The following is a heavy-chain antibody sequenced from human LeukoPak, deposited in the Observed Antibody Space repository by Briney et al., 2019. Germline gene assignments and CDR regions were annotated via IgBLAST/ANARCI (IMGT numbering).Heavy chain of an antibody. CDR2: INPTNGGT. D-gene: IGHD1-26*01. Sequence: ASVKVSCKASGYTFTGYYIDRVRQAPGQGLEWMGWINPTNGGTHYAQTFKGRVTMTRDTSISTAYMELSSLRFDDTALYYCARAAVGMLGGTNPFDNWGQGTLVTVSS. CDR1: GYTFTGYY. V-gene: IGHV1-2*02. J-gene: IGHJ4*02. CDR3: ARAAVGMLGGTNPFDN.